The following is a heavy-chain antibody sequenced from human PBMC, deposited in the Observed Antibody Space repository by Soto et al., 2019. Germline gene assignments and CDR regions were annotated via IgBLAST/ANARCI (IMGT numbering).Heavy chain of an antibody. J-gene: IGHJ6*02. CDR2: INHSGST. CDR1: GGSFRDYY. Sequence: PSETLSLTCAVYGGSFRDYYWSWVRQPPGKGLEWIGQINHSGSTNYNPSLKSRVTISVDTSKNQFSLKLSSVTAADTAVYYCARFYFDSSGYLPSPYYYYYGMDVWGQGTTVTVSS. CDR3: ARFYFDSSGYLPSPYYYYYGMDV. V-gene: IGHV4-34*01. D-gene: IGHD3-22*01.